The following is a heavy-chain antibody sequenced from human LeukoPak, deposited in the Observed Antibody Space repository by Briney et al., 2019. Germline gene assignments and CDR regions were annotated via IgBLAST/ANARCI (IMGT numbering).Heavy chain of an antibody. D-gene: IGHD3/OR15-3a*01. CDR2: ISGSGGST. CDR3: AKTGTGYFRNWFDP. CDR1: GFTFSSYA. Sequence: GGSLRLSCAASGFTFSSYAMSWVRQAPGKGLEWVSAISGSGGSTYYADSVKGRFTISRDSSKNTLSLQMNSLRVEDTAVYSCAKTGTGYFRNWFDPWGQGTLVTVSS. V-gene: IGHV3-23*01. J-gene: IGHJ5*02.